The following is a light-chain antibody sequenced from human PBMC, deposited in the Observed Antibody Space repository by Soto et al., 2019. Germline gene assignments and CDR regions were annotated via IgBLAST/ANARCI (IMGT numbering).Light chain of an antibody. CDR1: SSDIGGYNY. V-gene: IGLV2-14*03. Sequence: QSALTQPASVSGSPGQSITISCTGTSSDIGGYNYVSWYQQHPGKAPKLMIYDVSDRPSGVSNRFSGSKSGNTASLTISGVQAEYEADYYCASSASSNTVLFGGGTQLTVL. CDR3: ASSASSNTVL. J-gene: IGLJ2*01. CDR2: DVS.